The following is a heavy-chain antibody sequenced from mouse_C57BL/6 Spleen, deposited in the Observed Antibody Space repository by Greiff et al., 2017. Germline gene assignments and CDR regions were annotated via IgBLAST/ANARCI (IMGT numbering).Heavy chain of an antibody. CDR2: INPNNGGT. CDR3: AREYYYDSGYDWYFDV. J-gene: IGHJ1*03. V-gene: IGHV1-26*01. CDR1: GYTFTDYY. Sequence: EVQLQQSGPELVKPGASVKISCKASGYTFTDYYMNWVKQSHGKSLEWIGDINPNNGGTSYNQKFKGKATLTVDKSSSTAYMELRSLTSEDSAVYYCAREYYYDSGYDWYFDVWGTGTTVTVSS. D-gene: IGHD1-1*01.